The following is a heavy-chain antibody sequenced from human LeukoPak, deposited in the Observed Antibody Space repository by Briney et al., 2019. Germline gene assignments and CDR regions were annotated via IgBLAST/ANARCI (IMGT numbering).Heavy chain of an antibody. CDR2: INHSGST. J-gene: IGHJ4*02. V-gene: IGHV4-34*01. D-gene: IGHD3-3*01. CDR1: GGSFGGYY. Sequence: PSETLSLTCAVYGGSFGGYYWSWIRQPPGKGLEWIGEINHSGSTNYNPSLKSRVTISVDTSKNQFSLKLSSVTAADTAVYYCARRSGYTFFDYWGQGTLVTVSS. CDR3: ARRSGYTFFDY.